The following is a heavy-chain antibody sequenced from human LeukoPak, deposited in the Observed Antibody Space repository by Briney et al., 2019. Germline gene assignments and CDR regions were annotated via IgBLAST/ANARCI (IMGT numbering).Heavy chain of an antibody. CDR3: AREEQYRNYFDH. CDR2: INPNTGDS. J-gene: IGHJ4*02. CDR1: GYTLSDYY. Sequence: ASVKVSCKASGYTLSDYYLHWARQAPGQGLEWMGWINPNTGDSNLAQKFQGRVTVTRDTSISTAYVELSRLTSDDTAIYYCAREEQYRNYFDHWGQGTLITVSP. V-gene: IGHV1-2*02. D-gene: IGHD1/OR15-1a*01.